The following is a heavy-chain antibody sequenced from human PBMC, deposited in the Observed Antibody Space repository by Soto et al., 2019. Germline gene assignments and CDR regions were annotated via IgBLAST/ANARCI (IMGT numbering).Heavy chain of an antibody. V-gene: IGHV3-23*01. Sequence: EVQLLESGGGLVQPGGSLRLSCAASGFTFSSYAMSWVRQAPGKGLEWVSAISGSGGSTYYADSVKGRFTISRDNSKNTLYLQMHNLRAEDTAVYYCAKDLPPPFTVTTGEPDYWGQGTLVAVSS. J-gene: IGHJ4*02. CDR2: ISGSGGST. D-gene: IGHD4-17*01. CDR3: AKDLPPPFTVTTGEPDY. CDR1: GFTFSSYA.